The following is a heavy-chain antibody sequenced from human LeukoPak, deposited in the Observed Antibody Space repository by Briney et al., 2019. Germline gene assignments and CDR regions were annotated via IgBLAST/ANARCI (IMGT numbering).Heavy chain of an antibody. CDR3: ASYRVLSGSSNFGPVFDY. J-gene: IGHJ4*02. Sequence: ASVKVSCKASGYTFTSYGISWVRQAPGQGLEWMGWISAYNGNTNYAQKLQGRVTMTTDTSTSTAYMELRSLRSDDTAVYYCASYRVLSGSSNFGPVFDYWGQGTLVTVSS. D-gene: IGHD1-26*01. V-gene: IGHV1-18*01. CDR2: ISAYNGNT. CDR1: GYTFTSYG.